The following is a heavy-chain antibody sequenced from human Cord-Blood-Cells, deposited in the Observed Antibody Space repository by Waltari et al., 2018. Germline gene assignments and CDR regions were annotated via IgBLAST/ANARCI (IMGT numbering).Heavy chain of an antibody. Sequence: QLQLQESGSGLVKPSQTLSLTCAASGGSISSGGYSWSWLRQPPGKGLEWIGYIYHSGSTYYNPSLKSRVTISVDRSKNQFSLKLSSVTAADTAVYYCARDRMVQGVIPGGFDPWGQGTLVTVSS. CDR3: ARDRMVQGVIPGGFDP. D-gene: IGHD3-10*01. J-gene: IGHJ5*02. CDR1: GGSISSGGYS. CDR2: IYHSGST. V-gene: IGHV4-30-2*01.